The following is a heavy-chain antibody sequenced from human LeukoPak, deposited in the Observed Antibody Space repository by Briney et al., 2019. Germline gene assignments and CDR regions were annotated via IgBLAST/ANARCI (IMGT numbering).Heavy chain of an antibody. Sequence: PSETLSLTCSVSGGSISTFYWSWIRLPAGKGLEWIGRIYTSGSTNYNPSLKSRVTISVDTSKNQFSLKLSSVTAADTAVYYCATLGYSYGTDYWGQGTLVTVSS. CDR1: GGSISTFY. V-gene: IGHV4-4*07. CDR3: ATLGYSYGTDY. J-gene: IGHJ4*02. CDR2: IYTSGST. D-gene: IGHD5-18*01.